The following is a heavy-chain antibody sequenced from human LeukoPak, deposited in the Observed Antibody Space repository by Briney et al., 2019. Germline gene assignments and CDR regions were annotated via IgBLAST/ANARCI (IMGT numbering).Heavy chain of an antibody. V-gene: IGHV4-34*01. D-gene: IGHD1-26*01. CDR2: INHSGST. J-gene: IGHJ4*02. Sequence: SETLSLTCAVYGGSFSGYYWSWIRQTPGKGLEWIGEINHSGSTNYNPSLKSRVTISVDTSKNQFSLKLSSVTAADTAVYYCASVGIVGATRYFDYWGQGTLVTVSS. CDR1: GGSFSGYY. CDR3: ASVGIVGATRYFDY.